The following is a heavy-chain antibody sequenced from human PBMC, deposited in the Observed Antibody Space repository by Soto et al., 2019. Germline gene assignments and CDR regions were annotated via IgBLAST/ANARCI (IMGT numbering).Heavy chain of an antibody. D-gene: IGHD3-10*01. CDR1: GGSFSGYY. J-gene: IGHJ5*02. CDR3: ARGAPPIWYVLWSYICGVSCFDP. Sequence: PSETLSLTCAVYGGSFSGYYWSWIRQPPGKGLEWIGEMNHSGSTNYNPSLKSRVTISVDTSKNQFSLKLSSVTAADTAVYYCARGAPPIWYVLWSYICGVSCFDPCGQESLVPLSA. V-gene: IGHV4-34*01. CDR2: MNHSGST.